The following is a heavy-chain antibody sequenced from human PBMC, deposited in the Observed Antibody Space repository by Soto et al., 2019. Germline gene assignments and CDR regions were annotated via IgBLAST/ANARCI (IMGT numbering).Heavy chain of an antibody. J-gene: IGHJ4*02. CDR2: INAGNGNT. CDR3: ARVGTAMAPYLGY. Sequence: GASVKVSCKASGYTFTSYAMHWVRQAPGQRLEWMGWINAGNGNTKYSQKFQGRVTITRDTSASTAYMELSSLRSEDTAVYYCARVGTAMAPYLGYWGQGTLVTVSS. CDR1: GYTFTSYA. V-gene: IGHV1-3*01. D-gene: IGHD5-18*01.